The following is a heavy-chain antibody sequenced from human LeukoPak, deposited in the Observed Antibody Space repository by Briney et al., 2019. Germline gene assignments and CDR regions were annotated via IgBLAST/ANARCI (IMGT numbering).Heavy chain of an antibody. V-gene: IGHV3-64*01. CDR1: GFTFSIYA. D-gene: IGHD4-17*01. CDR3: ARGRLASTATTTYDY. J-gene: IGHJ4*02. Sequence: PGGSLRLSCAASGFTFSIYAMHWVRQAPGKGLEYVSAITSNGGSAYYANSVKGRFTISRDNSKNTLYLQMGSLRAEDMAVYYCARGRLASTATTTYDYWGQGTLVTVSS. CDR2: ITSNGGSA.